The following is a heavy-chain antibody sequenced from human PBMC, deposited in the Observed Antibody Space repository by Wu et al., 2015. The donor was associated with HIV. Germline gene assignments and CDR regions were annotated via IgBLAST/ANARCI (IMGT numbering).Heavy chain of an antibody. CDR2: INHSGST. J-gene: IGHJ5*02. D-gene: IGHD4-11*01. CDR3: ARGAAYSNYGWLDP. Sequence: QVQLQQWGAGLLKPSETLSLTCAVYGGSFSGYYWSWIRQPPGKGLEWIGEINHSGSTNYNPSLKSRVTISVDTSKNQFSLKLSSVTAADTAVYYCARGAAYSNYGWLDPWGQGTLVTVSS. CDR1: GGSFSGYY. V-gene: IGHV4-34*01.